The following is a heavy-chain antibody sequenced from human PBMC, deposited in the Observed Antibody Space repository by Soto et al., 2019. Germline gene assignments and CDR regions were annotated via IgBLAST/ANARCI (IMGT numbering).Heavy chain of an antibody. Sequence: SVKVTCKASGGTFSNYTISSVRQTPGQRLEWMGRIIPILGIANYAQKFQGRVTITADKSTSTAYMELSSLRSEDTAVYYCAPSLGYCSGGSCPVVDLWGRGTLVTVSS. CDR2: IIPILGIA. CDR3: APSLGYCSGGSCPVVDL. D-gene: IGHD2-15*01. V-gene: IGHV1-69*02. CDR1: GGTFSNYT. J-gene: IGHJ2*01.